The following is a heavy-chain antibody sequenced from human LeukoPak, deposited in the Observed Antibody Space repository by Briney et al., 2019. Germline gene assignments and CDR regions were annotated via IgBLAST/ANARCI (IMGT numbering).Heavy chain of an antibody. J-gene: IGHJ4*02. CDR3: ARRWGNIVGVTYEY. CDR1: GSSITSVSHY. Sequence: PSETLSLTCTISGSSITSVSHYWGWIRQPPGKGLEWIGDIYYTGSTYYSPSLRSRVTMSVHTSEDQFSLRLNSVTAVDTAVYYCARRWGNIVGVTYEYWGQGTLVTVPS. V-gene: IGHV4-39*01. D-gene: IGHD3-16*01. CDR2: IYYTGST.